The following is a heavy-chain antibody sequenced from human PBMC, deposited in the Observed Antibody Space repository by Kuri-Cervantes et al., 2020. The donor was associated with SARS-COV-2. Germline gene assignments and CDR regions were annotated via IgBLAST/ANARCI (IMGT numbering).Heavy chain of an antibody. CDR2: INHSGST. CDR3: ARSTSYWYFDL. J-gene: IGHJ2*01. Sequence: ESLKISCAVYGGSFSGYYWSWIRQPPGKGLEWIGEINHSGSTNYNPSLKSRVTISVDTSKNQFSLKLSSVTAADTAVYYCARSTSYWYFDLWGRGTLVTVSS. V-gene: IGHV4-34*01. D-gene: IGHD2-2*01. CDR1: GGSFSGYY.